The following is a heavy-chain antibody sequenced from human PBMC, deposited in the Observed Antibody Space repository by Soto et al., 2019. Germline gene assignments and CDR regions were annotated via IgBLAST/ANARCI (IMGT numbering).Heavy chain of an antibody. V-gene: IGHV4-59*01. CDR2: IYYSGST. J-gene: IGHJ4*02. Sequence: SETLSLTCTVSGGSISSYYWSWIRQPPGKGLEWIGYIYYSGSTNYNPSLKSRVTISVDTSKNQFSLKLSSVTAVDTAVYYCARHYYDSSGLDYWGQGTLVTVSS. CDR3: ARHYYDSSGLDY. CDR1: GGSISSYY. D-gene: IGHD3-22*01.